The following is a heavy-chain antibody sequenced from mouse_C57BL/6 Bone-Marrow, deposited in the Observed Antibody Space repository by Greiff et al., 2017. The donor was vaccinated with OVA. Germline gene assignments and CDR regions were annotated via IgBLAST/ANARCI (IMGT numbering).Heavy chain of an antibody. CDR2: ISNGGGST. CDR1: GFTFSDYY. CDR3: ARHDYDGYYLAY. D-gene: IGHD2-3*01. J-gene: IGHJ3*01. Sequence: EVKVVESGGGLVQPGGSLKLSCAASGFTFSDYYMYWVRQTPEKRLEWVAYISNGGGSTYYPDTVKGRFTISRDNAKNTLYLQMSRLKSEDTAMYYCARHDYDGYYLAYWGQGTLVTVSA. V-gene: IGHV5-12*01.